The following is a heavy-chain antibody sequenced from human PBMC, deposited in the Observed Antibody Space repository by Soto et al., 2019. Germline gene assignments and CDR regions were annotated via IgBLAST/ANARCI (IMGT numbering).Heavy chain of an antibody. J-gene: IGHJ4*02. Sequence: QVQLVQSGAEVKKPGASVKVSCKASGYTFSSYDINWVRQATGQGLEWMGWLNPNSGDTGYAQKFQGRVTLTRNTFLNIVHIDPSSLISVDTAVYYFATSGGGLNLYWGQGTLVTVSS. D-gene: IGHD6-25*01. V-gene: IGHV1-8*01. CDR1: GYTFSSYD. CDR3: ATSGGGLNLY. CDR2: LNPNSGDT.